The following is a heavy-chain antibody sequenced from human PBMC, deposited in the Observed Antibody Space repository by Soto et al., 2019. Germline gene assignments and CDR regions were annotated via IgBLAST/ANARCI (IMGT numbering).Heavy chain of an antibody. D-gene: IGHD2-2*02. CDR3: AKSPNFYCSSPNCYKYYFDH. CDR1: GFTFNTYG. V-gene: IGHV3-30*18. Sequence: GGSLRLSCAASGFTFNTYGMHWVRQAPGKGLEWVAVISYDGSEKYYVDFVKGRFTISKDNSKNTLYLQMNSLRPEDTAVYYCAKSPNFYCSSPNCYKYYFDHWGQGTRVTVSS. J-gene: IGHJ4*02. CDR2: ISYDGSEK.